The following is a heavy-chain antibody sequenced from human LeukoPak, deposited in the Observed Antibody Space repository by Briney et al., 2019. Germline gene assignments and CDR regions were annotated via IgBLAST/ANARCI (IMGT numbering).Heavy chain of an antibody. CDR1: GFTFSSYG. CDR2: IWYDGRNK. J-gene: IGHJ2*01. D-gene: IGHD1-26*01. Sequence: PGGSLRLSCAASGFTFSSYGMHWVRQAPGKGLEWVAVIWYDGRNKYYADPVKGRFTISRDNSRNILYLQMNSLRAEDTAIYYCAKDFGGSDYDWYFDLWGRGTVVTVSS. CDR3: AKDFGGSDYDWYFDL. V-gene: IGHV3-33*06.